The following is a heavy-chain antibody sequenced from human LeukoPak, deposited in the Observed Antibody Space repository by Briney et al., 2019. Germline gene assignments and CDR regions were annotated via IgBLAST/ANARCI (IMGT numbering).Heavy chain of an antibody. CDR1: GGSISSGDYY. D-gene: IGHD3-16*02. J-gene: IGHJ4*02. V-gene: IGHV4-30-4*01. Sequence: SGTLSLTCTVSGGSISSGDYYWSWIRRPPGKGLEWIGYIYYSGNTYYNPSLKSRVTISVDTSKNQFSLKLSSVTAADTAVYYCAKDRYGQRIFDYWGQGTLVSVSS. CDR2: IYYSGNT. CDR3: AKDRYGQRIFDY.